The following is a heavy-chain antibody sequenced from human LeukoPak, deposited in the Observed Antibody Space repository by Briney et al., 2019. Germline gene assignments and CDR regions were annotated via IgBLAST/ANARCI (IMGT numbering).Heavy chain of an antibody. CDR1: GGSISSGDYY. V-gene: IGHV4-30-4*01. J-gene: IGHJ6*02. CDR3: ARDRTAGDYYDSSGNYYYGMDV. CDR2: IYYSGST. Sequence: SETLSLTCTVSGGSISSGDYYWSWIRQPPGKGLEWIGYIYYSGSTYYNPSLKSRVTISVDTSKNQFSLKLSSVTPADTAVYYCARDRTAGDYYDSSGNYYYGMDVWGQGTTVTVSS. D-gene: IGHD3-22*01.